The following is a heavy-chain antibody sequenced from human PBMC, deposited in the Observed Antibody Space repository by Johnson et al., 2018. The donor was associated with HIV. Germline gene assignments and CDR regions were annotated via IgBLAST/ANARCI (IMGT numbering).Heavy chain of an antibody. D-gene: IGHD2-15*01. CDR3: ARRQSGVADDAFDF. J-gene: IGHJ3*01. V-gene: IGHV3-23*04. CDR2: ISGSGGST. Sequence: VQLVESGGGLVQPGGSLRLSCAASGFSVNNYAMSWVRQAPGKGLEWVSGISGSGGSTYYADSVRGRFTISRDNSKNTRYLQMNSLRAEDTAVYYWARRQSGVADDAFDFWCQGTMVTVSS. CDR1: GFSVNNYA.